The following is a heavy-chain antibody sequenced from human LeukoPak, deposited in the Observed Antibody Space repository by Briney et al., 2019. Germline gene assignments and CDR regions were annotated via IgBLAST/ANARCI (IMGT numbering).Heavy chain of an antibody. J-gene: IGHJ4*02. CDR3: ARAKDGLFGS. D-gene: IGHD5-24*01. CDR1: GFTFSSYA. CDR2: IYSGGST. V-gene: IGHV3-53*01. Sequence: PGGSLRLSCAASGFTFSSYAMHWVRQAPGKGLEWVSVIYSGGSTYYADSVKGRFTISRDNSKNTLYLQMNSLRAEDTAVYYCARAKDGLFGSWGQGTLVTVSS.